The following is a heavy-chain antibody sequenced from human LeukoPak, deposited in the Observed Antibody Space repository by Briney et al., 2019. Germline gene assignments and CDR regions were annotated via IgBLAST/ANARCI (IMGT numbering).Heavy chain of an antibody. CDR3: AKDHSSGSYDY. D-gene: IGHD1-26*01. CDR2: IKQDGSEK. Sequence: GGSLRLSCAASGFTLSSYWMSWVRQAPGKGLEWVANIKQDGSEKYYVDSVKGRFTISRDSGKNSLYLQMNSLRAEDTAVYYCAKDHSSGSYDYWGQGTLVTVSS. V-gene: IGHV3-7*01. CDR1: GFTLSSYW. J-gene: IGHJ4*02.